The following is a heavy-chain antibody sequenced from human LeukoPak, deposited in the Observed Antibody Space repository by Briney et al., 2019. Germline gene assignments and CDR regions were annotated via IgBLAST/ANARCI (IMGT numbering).Heavy chain of an antibody. V-gene: IGHV1-18*01. CDR2: ISAYNGNT. Sequence: ASVKVSCKASGYTFTSYGIIWVRQAPGQGLEWMGWISAYNGNTNYAQKLQGRVTMTTDTSTSTAYMELRSLRSDDTAVYYCARIVWSGYLHYGMDVWGQGTTVTVSS. D-gene: IGHD3-3*01. CDR3: ARIVWSGYLHYGMDV. J-gene: IGHJ6*02. CDR1: GYTFTSYG.